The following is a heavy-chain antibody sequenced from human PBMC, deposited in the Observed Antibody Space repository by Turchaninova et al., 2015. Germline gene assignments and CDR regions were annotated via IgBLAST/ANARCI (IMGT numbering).Heavy chain of an antibody. CDR1: GFPSSNNRLG. V-gene: IGHV2-5*02. Sequence: QITLKESGPTLVKPTQTLTLTCPFSGFPSSNNRLGVGWIRQPPGRALEWLALIYLDDDKHYSPSLKNRLTITKDTSKNQVILTMTNMDFVDTATYYCAHRRPPGDGDWFDSWGQGTLVTVSS. J-gene: IGHJ5*01. CDR2: IYLDDDK. D-gene: IGHD7-27*01. CDR3: AHRRPPGDGDWFDS.